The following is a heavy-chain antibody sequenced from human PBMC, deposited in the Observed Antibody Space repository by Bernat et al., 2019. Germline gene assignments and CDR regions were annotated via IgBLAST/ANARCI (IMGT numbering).Heavy chain of an antibody. D-gene: IGHD6-6*01. V-gene: IGHV5-51*01. CDR3: VRPVYGSSDAFDI. CDR2: IYPGDSDT. J-gene: IGHJ3*02. Sequence: EVQLVQSGAEVKKPGESLKLSCQVSGYSFTSYWIGWVRQMPGKGLEWMGNIYPGDSDTTYSPSFQGQVTISVDNSINTAYLQWSSLKASDSAMYYCVRPVYGSSDAFDIWGRGTMVTVSS. CDR1: GYSFTSYW.